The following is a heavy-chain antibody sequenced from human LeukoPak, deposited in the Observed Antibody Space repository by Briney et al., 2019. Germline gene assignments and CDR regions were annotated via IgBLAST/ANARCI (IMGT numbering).Heavy chain of an antibody. Sequence: PGGSLRLSCAASGFTFSYHAMSWVRQAPGKGLEWVSAISGSGGSTYYADSVKGRFTISRDNSKNTLFLQMNSLRAEDTALYYCAKIARGGLAGLFDYWGQGTLVTVSS. CDR2: ISGSGGST. CDR1: GFTFSYHA. CDR3: AKIARGGLAGLFDY. D-gene: IGHD6-19*01. J-gene: IGHJ4*02. V-gene: IGHV3-23*01.